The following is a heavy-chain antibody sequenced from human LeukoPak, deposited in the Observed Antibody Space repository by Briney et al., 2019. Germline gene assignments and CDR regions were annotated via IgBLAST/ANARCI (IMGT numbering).Heavy chain of an antibody. CDR3: AREGSGNYYDSRPGDY. Sequence: PSQTLSLTCTVSGGSISSGSYYWSWIRQPAGKGLEWIGRIYTSGSTNYNPSLKSRVTLSVDTSKNQFSLKLSSVTAADTAIYFCAREGSGNYYDSRPGDYWGQGTLVTVSS. D-gene: IGHD3-22*01. CDR2: IYTSGST. V-gene: IGHV4-61*02. CDR1: GGSISSGSYY. J-gene: IGHJ4*02.